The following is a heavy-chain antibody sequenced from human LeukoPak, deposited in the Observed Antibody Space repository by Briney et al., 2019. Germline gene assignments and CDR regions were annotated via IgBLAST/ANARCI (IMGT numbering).Heavy chain of an antibody. V-gene: IGHV3-15*01. D-gene: IGHD2-15*01. J-gene: IGHJ4*02. CDR1: GFTFSNAW. CDR3: TTESVVAATVSGELDY. CDR2: IKSKTDGGTT. Sequence: GGSLRLSCAASGFTFSNAWMSWVRQAPGKGLKWVGRIKSKTDGGTTDYAAPVKGRFTISRDDSKNTLYLQMNSLKTEDTAVYYCTTESVVAATVSGELDYWGQGTLVTVSS.